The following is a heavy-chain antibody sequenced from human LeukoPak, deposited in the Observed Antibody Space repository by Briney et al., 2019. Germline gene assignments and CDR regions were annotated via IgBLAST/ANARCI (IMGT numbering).Heavy chain of an antibody. V-gene: IGHV3-48*01. CDR2: ISSSSSTI. CDR1: GFTFSSYS. J-gene: IGHJ5*02. CDR3: ARTTWEAYCGGDCHNWFDP. Sequence: PGGSLRFSCAASGFTFSSYSMNRVRQAPGKGLEWVSYISSSSSTIYYADSVKGRFTISRDNAKNSLYLQMNSLRAEDTAVYYCARTTWEAYCGGDCHNWFDPWGQGTLVTVSS. D-gene: IGHD2-21*02.